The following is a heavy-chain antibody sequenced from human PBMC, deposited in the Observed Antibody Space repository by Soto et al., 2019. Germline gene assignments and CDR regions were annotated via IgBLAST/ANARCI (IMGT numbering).Heavy chain of an antibody. J-gene: IGHJ6*02. Sequence: PGESLKISCKGSGYSFTSYWIGWVRQMPGKGLEWMGIIYPGDSDTRYSPSFQGQVTISADKSISTAYLQWSSLKASDTAMYYCARRKGATLADPYGMDVWGQGTTVTVSS. D-gene: IGHD1-26*01. CDR1: GYSFTSYW. CDR3: ARRKGATLADPYGMDV. CDR2: IYPGDSDT. V-gene: IGHV5-51*01.